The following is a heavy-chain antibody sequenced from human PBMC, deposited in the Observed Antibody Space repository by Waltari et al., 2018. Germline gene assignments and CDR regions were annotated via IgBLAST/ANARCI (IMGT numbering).Heavy chain of an antibody. V-gene: IGHV4-59*01. CDR3: ARLTVTNRDSIDY. Sequence: QVQLQESGPGLVKPSETLSLTCTVPGGSIRSYYRTWLRQPPGKGLEWIGYIYYSGSTNYNPSLKSRVTISVDTSKNQFSLKLSSVTAADTAVYYCARLTVTNRDSIDYWGQGTLVTVSS. CDR2: IYYSGST. D-gene: IGHD4-17*01. CDR1: GGSIRSYY. J-gene: IGHJ4*02.